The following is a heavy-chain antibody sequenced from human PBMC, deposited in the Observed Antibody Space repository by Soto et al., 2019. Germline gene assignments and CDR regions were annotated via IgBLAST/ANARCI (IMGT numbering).Heavy chain of an antibody. CDR2: IYYSGST. CDR3: VRDSPIGSTFSGYDGIDY. V-gene: IGHV4-61*08. CDR1: GGSISSGGYS. D-gene: IGHD5-12*01. Sequence: SETLSLTCAVSGGSISSGGYSWSWIRQPPGKGLEWIGYIYYSGSTNYNPSLKSRVTISVDTSKNQFSLKLSSVTAADTAVYYCVRDSPIGSTFSGYDGIDYWGQGTLVTVSS. J-gene: IGHJ4*02.